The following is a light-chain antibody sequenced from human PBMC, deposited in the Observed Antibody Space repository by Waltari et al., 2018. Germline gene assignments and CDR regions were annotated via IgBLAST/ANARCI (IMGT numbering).Light chain of an antibody. CDR2: AAS. CDR1: QGINSY. CDR3: QQRKSYPRGLFT. J-gene: IGKJ3*01. Sequence: IQFTQSPSSLSPSVGDRVPITSPASQGINSYLAWYQQKPGKAPKLLIYAASTLQSGVPARFSGSGSRTDVTLTISSLQPEDFATYYGQQRKSYPRGLFTFGPGTKVDIK. V-gene: IGKV1-9*01.